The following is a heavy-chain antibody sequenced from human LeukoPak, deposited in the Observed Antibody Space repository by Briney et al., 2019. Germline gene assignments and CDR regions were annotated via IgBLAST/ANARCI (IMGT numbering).Heavy chain of an antibody. V-gene: IGHV3-21*01. CDR1: GFTFSSYS. D-gene: IGHD4-23*01. CDR3: ARDQHDYGGNSSIY. J-gene: IGHJ4*02. Sequence: GGSLRLSCAAPGFTFSSYSMNWVRQAPGKGLEWVSSISSSSSYIYYADSVKGRFTISRDNAKNSLYLQMNSLRAEDTAVYYCARDQHDYGGNSSIYWGQGTLVTVSS. CDR2: ISSSSSYI.